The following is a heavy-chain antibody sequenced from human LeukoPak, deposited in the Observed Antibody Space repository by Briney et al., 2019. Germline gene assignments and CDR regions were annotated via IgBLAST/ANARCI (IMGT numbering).Heavy chain of an antibody. CDR3: ARYKAVAGEEFDY. V-gene: IGHV3-9*01. D-gene: IGHD6-19*01. CDR1: GFTFDDYA. CDR2: ISWNSGSI. Sequence: PGGSLRLSCAASGFTFDDYAMHWVRQAPGKGLEWVSGISWNSGSIGYADSVKGRFTISRDNAKNSLYLQMNSLRAEDTALYYCARYKAVAGEEFDYWGQGTLVIVSS. J-gene: IGHJ4*02.